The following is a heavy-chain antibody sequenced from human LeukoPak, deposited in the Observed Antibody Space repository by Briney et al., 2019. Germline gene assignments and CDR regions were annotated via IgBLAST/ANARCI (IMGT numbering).Heavy chain of an antibody. CDR1: GGSISSSSAY. V-gene: IGHV4-39*01. CDR2: IYYSKNT. CDR3: VSPRGFSYGYFDY. Sequence: SQTLSLTCTVSGGSISSSSAYWGWIRQPPGKGLEWIGSIYYSKNTYYNPSLKSRVTISADTSKNQFSLTLGSVSATDTAVYYCVSPRGFSYGYFDYWGQGTLVTVSS. J-gene: IGHJ4*02. D-gene: IGHD5-18*01.